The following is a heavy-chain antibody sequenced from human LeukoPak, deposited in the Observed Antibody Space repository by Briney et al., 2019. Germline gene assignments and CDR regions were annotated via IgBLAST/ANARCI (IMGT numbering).Heavy chain of an antibody. Sequence: PSETLSLTCTVPGGSISSYYWRWIRQPPGKGLEWIGYIYYSGSTNYNPSLKSRVTISVDTSKNQFSLKLSSVTAADTAVYYCARGNGYSGYDGEGFDYWGQGTLVTVSS. CDR2: IYYSGST. D-gene: IGHD5-12*01. CDR3: ARGNGYSGYDGEGFDY. V-gene: IGHV4-59*08. J-gene: IGHJ4*02. CDR1: GGSISSYY.